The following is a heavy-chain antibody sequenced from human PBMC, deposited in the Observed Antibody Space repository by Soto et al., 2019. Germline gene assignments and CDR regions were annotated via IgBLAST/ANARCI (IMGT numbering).Heavy chain of an antibody. D-gene: IGHD3-10*01. CDR2: IIPIFGTA. CDR3: ARAGMPDYMAPFDY. CDR1: GGTFSSYA. Sequence: SVKVSCKASGGTFSSYAISWVRQAPGQGLEWMGGIIPIFGTANYAQKFQGRVTMTADESTSTAYMELRSLRSDDTAVYYCARAGMPDYMAPFDYWGQGTLVTVS. J-gene: IGHJ4*02. V-gene: IGHV1-69*13.